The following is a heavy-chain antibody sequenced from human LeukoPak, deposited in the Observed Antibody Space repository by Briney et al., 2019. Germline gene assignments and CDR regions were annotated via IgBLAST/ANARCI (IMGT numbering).Heavy chain of an antibody. Sequence: SETLSLTCTVSGYPVTTGYYWGWIRQTPERGLEWIGSVSHRGITYYSPSLQSRVTISVDTSKNQLSLRLTSVTAADTAVYYCTRDSFDSTGFGTRWGQGTLITVSS. D-gene: IGHD3-22*01. CDR2: VSHRGIT. CDR3: TRDSFDSTGFGTR. J-gene: IGHJ4*02. V-gene: IGHV4-38-2*02. CDR1: GYPVTTGYY.